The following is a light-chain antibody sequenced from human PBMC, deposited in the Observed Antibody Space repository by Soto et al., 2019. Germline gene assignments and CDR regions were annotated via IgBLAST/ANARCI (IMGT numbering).Light chain of an antibody. CDR2: AS. CDR3: QHYGTSAL. J-gene: IGKJ3*01. V-gene: IGKV3-20*01. CDR1: QSVSDSY. Sequence: ESVLTQSPGTLSLSPGQIATLSCRASQSVSDSYLAGYQQKPGQAPRLLIYASSRATGIPDRFSGSGSGTDFTLSISRLEPEDFAVYYCQHYGTSALFGPGNRVDIK.